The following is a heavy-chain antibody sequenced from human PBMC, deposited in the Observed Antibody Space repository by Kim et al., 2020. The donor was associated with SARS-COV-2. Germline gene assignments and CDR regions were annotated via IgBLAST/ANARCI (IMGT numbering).Heavy chain of an antibody. CDR2: FDPEDDET. Sequence: ASVKVSCKVSGYTLTELSMHWVRQAPGKGLEWMGGFDPEDDETIYAQKFQGRVTMTEDTSTDTAYMELSSLRSEDTAVYYCATGDYYYDSSGTFYYYYGMDVWGQGTTVTVSS. J-gene: IGHJ6*02. CDR1: GYTLTELS. D-gene: IGHD3-22*01. CDR3: ATGDYYYDSSGTFYYYYGMDV. V-gene: IGHV1-24*01.